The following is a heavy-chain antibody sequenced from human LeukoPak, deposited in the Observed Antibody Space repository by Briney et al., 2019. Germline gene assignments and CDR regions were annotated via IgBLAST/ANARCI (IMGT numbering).Heavy chain of an antibody. CDR1: GFPFSSYA. CDR2: IICSGGST. V-gene: IGHV3-23*01. CDR3: AKDLAITMIVVGLFDY. D-gene: IGHD3-22*01. Sequence: PGASLILSFAASGFPFSSYAMSWVRQAPGKGLEWVSAIICSGGSTYYADSVKGRFTISRDNSKNTLYLQMNSLRAEDTAVYYCAKDLAITMIVVGLFDYWGQGTLVTVSS. J-gene: IGHJ4*02.